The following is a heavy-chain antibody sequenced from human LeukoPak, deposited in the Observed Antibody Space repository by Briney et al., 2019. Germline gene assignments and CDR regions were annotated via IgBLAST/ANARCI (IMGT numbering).Heavy chain of an antibody. J-gene: IGHJ5*02. Sequence: ASVKVSCKTSGYSFTDYYMHWVREAPGQGLEWMGWINPNSGGTSSAQKFQGRVTMTRDTSITTVYMEVRWLTSDDTAIYYCARADRLHGGPYLIGPWGLGTLVTVSS. CDR2: INPNSGGT. CDR3: ARADRLHGGPYLIGP. CDR1: GYSFTDYY. V-gene: IGHV1-2*02. D-gene: IGHD2-21*01.